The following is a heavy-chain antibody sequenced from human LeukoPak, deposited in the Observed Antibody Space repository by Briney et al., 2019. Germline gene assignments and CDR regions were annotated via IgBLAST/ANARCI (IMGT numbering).Heavy chain of an antibody. CDR3: ARGYGNYGY. D-gene: IGHD4-11*01. J-gene: IGHJ4*02. Sequence: GGSLILSCAASGFTFNSYWMSWVRQAPGKGLEWVANIKQDVSEKYYVDSVKGRFTISRDNAKNSLYLQMNSLRAEDTAVYYCARGYGNYGYWGQGTLVTVSS. CDR1: GFTFNSYW. CDR2: IKQDVSEK. V-gene: IGHV3-7*01.